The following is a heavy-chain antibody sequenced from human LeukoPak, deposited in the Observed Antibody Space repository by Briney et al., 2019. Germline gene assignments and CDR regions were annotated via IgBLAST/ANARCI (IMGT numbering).Heavy chain of an antibody. V-gene: IGHV1-46*01. CDR1: GYTFTSYY. J-gene: IGHJ4*02. CDR2: INPSGGST. Sequence: GASVKVSCKASGYTFTSYYVHWVRQAPGQGLDWMGIINPSGGSTTYAQKFQGRVTMTRDTSTSTVYMELSSLRSEDTAVYYCARGEGLSAYYPTTHDYWGQGTLVTVSS. D-gene: IGHD3-22*01. CDR3: ARGEGLSAYYPTTHDY.